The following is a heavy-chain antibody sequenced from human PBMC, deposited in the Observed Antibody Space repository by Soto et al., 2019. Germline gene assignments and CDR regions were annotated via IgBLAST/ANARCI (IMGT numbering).Heavy chain of an antibody. V-gene: IGHV3-74*01. J-gene: IGHJ6*03. CDR1: GFTFSSYW. CDR2: INIDGSST. Sequence: PGGSLRLSCAASGFTFSSYWMHWVRQAPGKGLVWVSRINIDGSSTSYADSVKGRFTISRDNAKNTLYLQMNSLRAEDTAVYYCARVAYGADPYYYYYMDVWGKGTTVTVSS. D-gene: IGHD4-17*01. CDR3: ARVAYGADPYYYYYMDV.